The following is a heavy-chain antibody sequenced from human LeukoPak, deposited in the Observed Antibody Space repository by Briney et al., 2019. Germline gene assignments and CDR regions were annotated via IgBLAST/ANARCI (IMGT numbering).Heavy chain of an antibody. J-gene: IGHJ6*03. V-gene: IGHV3-30*01. CDR2: ISYDGYNK. CDR3: ARGGMYDSYYFFYMDV. Sequence: GRSLRLSCAASGFTFSGYAVHWVRQAPGKGLQWVAAISYDGYNKYYADSLKGRFTISRENSKNTLWLQMNSLRAEDTAVYYCARGGMYDSYYFFYMDVWGKGTTVTVSS. D-gene: IGHD3-22*01. CDR1: GFTFSGYA.